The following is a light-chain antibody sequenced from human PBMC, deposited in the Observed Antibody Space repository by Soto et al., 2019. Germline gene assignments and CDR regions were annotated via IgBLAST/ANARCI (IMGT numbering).Light chain of an antibody. CDR3: QQYGTSPTIT. Sequence: EIVLTQSPATLSLSPGERATLSCRASQSVSSSYLAWYQQKPGQAPRLLIYGASSRATGIPDRFSGSGSGRDFSLTINRLEPEDSAVYYCQQYGTSPTITLGQGTRLEIK. CDR1: QSVSSSY. V-gene: IGKV3-20*01. CDR2: GAS. J-gene: IGKJ5*01.